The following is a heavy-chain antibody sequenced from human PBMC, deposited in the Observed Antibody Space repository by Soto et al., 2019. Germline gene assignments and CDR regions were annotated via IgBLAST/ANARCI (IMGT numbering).Heavy chain of an antibody. CDR3: ARPMTTVTNDAFDI. D-gene: IGHD4-17*01. CDR1: GYTFTGYY. J-gene: IGHJ3*02. Sequence: ASVKVSCKASGYTFTGYYMHWVRQAPGQGLEWMGWINPNSGGTNYAQKFQGWVNMTRDTSISTAYMELSRLRSDDTAVYYCARPMTTVTNDAFDIWGQGTMVTVSS. CDR2: INPNSGGT. V-gene: IGHV1-2*04.